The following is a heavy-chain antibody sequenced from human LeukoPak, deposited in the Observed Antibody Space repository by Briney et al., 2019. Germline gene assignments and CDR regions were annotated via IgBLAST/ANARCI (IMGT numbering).Heavy chain of an antibody. CDR1: GFTVSSNY. CDR2: IYSGGST. J-gene: IGHJ3*02. D-gene: IGHD1-14*01. CDR3: ARDRSGIYDAFDI. V-gene: IGHV3-53*01. Sequence: GGSLRLSCAASGFTVSSNYMSWVRQAPGKGLEGVSVIYSGGSTYYADSVKGRFTISRDNSKNTLYLQMNSLRAEDTAVYYCARDRSGIYDAFDIWGQGTMVTVSS.